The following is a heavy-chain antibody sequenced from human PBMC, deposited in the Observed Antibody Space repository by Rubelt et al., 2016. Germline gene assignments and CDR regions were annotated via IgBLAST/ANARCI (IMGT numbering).Heavy chain of an antibody. CDR3: ARGIPTYSSSWNFDY. CDR2: INHSGST. D-gene: IGHD6-13*01. Sequence: QVQLQQWGAGLLKPSETLSLTCAVYGGSFSGYYWSWIRQPPGRGLEWIGEINHSGSTNYNPSLKSRVTISVDTSKNQFSLKLSSVTAADTAGYYWARGIPTYSSSWNFDYWGQGTLVTVSS. J-gene: IGHJ4*02. CDR1: GGSFSGYY. V-gene: IGHV4-34*01.